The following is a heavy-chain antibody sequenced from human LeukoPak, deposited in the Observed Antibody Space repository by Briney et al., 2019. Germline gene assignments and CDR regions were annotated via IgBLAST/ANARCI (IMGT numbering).Heavy chain of an antibody. CDR3: AKDARYYGSGSYRHFDY. CDR1: GFTFSSYG. CDR2: IRYDGSIK. Sequence: PGGSLRLSCAASGFTFSSYGMHWVRQAPGKGLEWVAFIRYDGSIKYYADSVKGRFTMSRDNSKNTLYLQMNSLRAEDTAVYYCAKDARYYGSGSYRHFDYWGQGTLVTVSS. J-gene: IGHJ4*02. V-gene: IGHV3-30*02. D-gene: IGHD3-10*01.